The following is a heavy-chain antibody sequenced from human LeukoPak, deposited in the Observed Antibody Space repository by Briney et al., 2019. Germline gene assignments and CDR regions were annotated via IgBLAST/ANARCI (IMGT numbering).Heavy chain of an antibody. V-gene: IGHV3-30-3*01. CDR1: GFIFSSYA. Sequence: GGSLSLSCAASGFIFSSYAMQCVRPPPDKGREWVAVISYDGSNKYYADSVKGRFTISRDNSKNTLYLQMNSLRAEDTAVYYCARGWQRMSYYESTTPDYCGQGTLVTVSS. CDR2: ISYDGSNK. J-gene: IGHJ4*02. CDR3: ARGWQRMSYYESTTPDY. D-gene: IGHD3-22*01.